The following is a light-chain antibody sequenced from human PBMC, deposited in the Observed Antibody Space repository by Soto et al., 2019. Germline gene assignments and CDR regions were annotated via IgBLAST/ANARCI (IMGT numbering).Light chain of an antibody. CDR3: SSYVTGNSLI. V-gene: IGLV2-8*01. CDR2: ELS. Sequence: QSVLTQPPSASGSPGQSVTISCTGTSRDVGGHDYVSWYQQHPGKAPKLMIYELSKRPSGVPDRFSGSKSGNTASLTVSGLQAEDEADYYCSSYVTGNSLIFGGGTKLTVL. J-gene: IGLJ2*01. CDR1: SRDVGGHDY.